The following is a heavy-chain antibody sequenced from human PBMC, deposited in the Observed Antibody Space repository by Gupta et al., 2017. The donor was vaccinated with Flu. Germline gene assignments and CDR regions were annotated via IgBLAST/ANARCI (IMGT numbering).Heavy chain of an antibody. CDR2: ISGGGAKT. J-gene: IGHJ6*02. CDR3: AKVYSGSENRNGNSYYYGMDG. CDR1: GLIFNDYA. V-gene: IGHV3-23*01. Sequence: EVQLLESGGGLVQPGGSRRLTCSVSGLIFNDYAMSWLRPAPGKGLEWVATISGGGAKTYYADSVKGRFTISRDNSKDTLSLQMNSLRAEETAVYYCAKVYSGSENRNGNSYYYGMDGWGQGTTVTVSS. D-gene: IGHD1-26*01.